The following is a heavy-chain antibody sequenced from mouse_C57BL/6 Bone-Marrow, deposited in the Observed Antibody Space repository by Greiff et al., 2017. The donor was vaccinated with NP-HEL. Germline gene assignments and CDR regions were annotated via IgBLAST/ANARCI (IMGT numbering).Heavy chain of an antibody. CDR1: GYTFTEYT. V-gene: IGHV1-62-2*01. D-gene: IGHD4-1*01. CDR3: ARHEEALTGFDY. CDR2: FYPGSGSI. Sequence: VKVVESGAELVKPGASLKLSCKASGYTFTEYTIHWVKQRSGQGLEWIGWFYPGSGSIKYNEKFKDKATLTADKSSSTVYMELSRLTSEDSAVYFCARHEEALTGFDYWGQGTTLTVSS. J-gene: IGHJ2*01.